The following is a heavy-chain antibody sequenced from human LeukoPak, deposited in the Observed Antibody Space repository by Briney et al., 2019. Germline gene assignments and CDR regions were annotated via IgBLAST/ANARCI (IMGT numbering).Heavy chain of an antibody. CDR3: ARGTYCSSTSCDEPWDNWFDP. D-gene: IGHD2-2*01. CDR1: GYTFTGYY. CDR2: INPNSGGT. J-gene: IGHJ5*02. Sequence: GASVKVSCKASGYTFTGYYMHWVRQAPGQGLEWMGWINPNSGGTNYAQKFQGRVTMTRDTSISTAYMELSRLRSDDTAVYYCARGTYCSSTSCDEPWDNWFDPWGQGTLVTVSS. V-gene: IGHV1-2*02.